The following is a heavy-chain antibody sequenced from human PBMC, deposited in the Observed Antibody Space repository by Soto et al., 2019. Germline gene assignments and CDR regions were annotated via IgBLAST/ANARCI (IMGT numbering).Heavy chain of an antibody. Sequence: SETLSLTCTVSGGSISSSSYYWGWIRQPPGKGLEWIGSIYYSGSTYYNPSLKSRVTISVDTSKNQFSLKLSSVTAADTAVYYCARDAGSFDYWGQGTLVTVSS. J-gene: IGHJ4*02. CDR3: ARDAGSFDY. CDR2: IYYSGST. V-gene: IGHV4-39*02. D-gene: IGHD3-10*01. CDR1: GGSISSSSYY.